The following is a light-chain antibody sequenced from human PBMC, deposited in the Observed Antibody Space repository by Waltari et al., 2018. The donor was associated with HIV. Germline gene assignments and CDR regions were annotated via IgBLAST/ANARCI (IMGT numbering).Light chain of an antibody. CDR3: QQYGRSPLT. Sequence: ELVLTQSPGTLSISPDETATLYCSASPSVGGTYLAWYQQKPGQAPRLLISGASRRATGIPDRFSGSGSGTDFILTISRLEPEDLAVYYCQQYGRSPLTFGGGTKVEIK. V-gene: IGKV3-20*01. CDR2: GAS. CDR1: PSVGGTY. J-gene: IGKJ4*01.